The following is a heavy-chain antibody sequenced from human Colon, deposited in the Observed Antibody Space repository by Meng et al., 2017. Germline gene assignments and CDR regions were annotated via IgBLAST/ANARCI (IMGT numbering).Heavy chain of an antibody. V-gene: IGHV4-4*02. J-gene: IGHJ4*02. CDR1: GGSVNSSDW. D-gene: IGHD3-3*01. CDR2: IFPSGIP. Sequence: VQRNEPGQGVVKPSVTMSLTCELSGGSVNSSDWWSWGRQPPGQGLDWIAEIFPSGIPNYKSSLKSRATISVDRSKNQFSLKLNSVTAADTAVYYCAAIFGLGPGYWGQGTLVTVSS. CDR3: AAIFGLGPGY.